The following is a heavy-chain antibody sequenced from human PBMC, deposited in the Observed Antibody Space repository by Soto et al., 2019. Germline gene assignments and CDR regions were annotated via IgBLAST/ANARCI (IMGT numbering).Heavy chain of an antibody. CDR2: IRSKANSYAT. Sequence: GGSLRLSCAASGFTFSGSAVHWVRQASGKGLEWVGRIRSKANSYATAYAASVKGRFTISRDDSKNTAYLQMNSLKTEDTAVYYCTRHEDEPIAAAGYYYYYYYGMDVWGQGTTVTVSS. J-gene: IGHJ6*02. V-gene: IGHV3-73*01. CDR1: GFTFSGSA. CDR3: TRHEDEPIAAAGYYYYYYYGMDV. D-gene: IGHD6-13*01.